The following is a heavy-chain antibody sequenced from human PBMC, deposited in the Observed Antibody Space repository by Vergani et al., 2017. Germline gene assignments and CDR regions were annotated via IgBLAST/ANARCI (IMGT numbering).Heavy chain of an antibody. Sequence: EVQLVQSGAEVKKPGESLKISCKGSGYSFTSYWIGWVRQMPGKGLEWMGIIYPGDSDTRYSPSFQGQVTISADKSISTAYLQWSSLQASDTAMYYCARSVRVTTVVPSVGNCFDPWGQGTLVTVSS. V-gene: IGHV5-51*01. CDR2: IYPGDSDT. CDR3: ARSVRVTTVVPSVGNCFDP. CDR1: GYSFTSYW. J-gene: IGHJ5*02. D-gene: IGHD4-23*01.